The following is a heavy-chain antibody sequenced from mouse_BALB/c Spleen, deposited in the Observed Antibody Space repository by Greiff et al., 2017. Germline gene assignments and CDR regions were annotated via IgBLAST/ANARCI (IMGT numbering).Heavy chain of an antibody. V-gene: IGHV5-4*02. Sequence: DVQLVESGGGLVKPGGSLKLSCAASGFTFSDYYMYWVRQTPEKRLEWVATISDGGSYTYYPDSVKGRFTISRDNAKNNLYLQMSSLKSEDTAMYYCARDSSEAMDYWGQGTSVTVSS. D-gene: IGHD3-1*01. CDR2: ISDGGSYT. CDR3: ARDSSEAMDY. CDR1: GFTFSDYY. J-gene: IGHJ4*01.